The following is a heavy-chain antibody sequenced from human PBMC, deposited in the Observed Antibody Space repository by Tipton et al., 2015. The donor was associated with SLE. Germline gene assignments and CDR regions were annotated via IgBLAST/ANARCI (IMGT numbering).Heavy chain of an antibody. CDR3: AKGDNYGSGTDY. J-gene: IGHJ4*02. CDR1: GFTVSSNY. V-gene: IGHV3-66*02. D-gene: IGHD3-10*01. Sequence: SLRLSCAASGFTVSSNYMSWVRQAPGKGLEWVSVIYSGGSTYYADSVKGRFTISRDNSKNTLYLQINSLRVEDTAVYYCAKGDNYGSGTDYWGQGTLVTVSS. CDR2: IYSGGST.